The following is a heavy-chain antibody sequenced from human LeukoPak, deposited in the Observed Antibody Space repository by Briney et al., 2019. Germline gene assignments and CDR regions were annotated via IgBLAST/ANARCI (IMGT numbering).Heavy chain of an antibody. D-gene: IGHD3-3*01. V-gene: IGHV3-20*04. CDR3: ARDARITIFGVVIISPFDY. CDR2: INWSGGST. Sequence: GGSLRLSCAASGFTFDDYGMSWVRQAPGKGLEWVSGINWSGGSTGYADSVKGRFTISRDNAKNSLYLQMNSLRAEDTALYYCARDARITIFGVVIISPFDYWGQGTLVTVSS. J-gene: IGHJ4*02. CDR1: GFTFDDYG.